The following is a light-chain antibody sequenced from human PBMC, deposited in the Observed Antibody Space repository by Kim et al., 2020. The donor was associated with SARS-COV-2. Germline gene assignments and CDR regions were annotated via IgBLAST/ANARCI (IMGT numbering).Light chain of an antibody. CDR1: TMSMKS. Sequence: APGKTARMSGGGDTMSMKSVWWYQQKTGQAPGAVIYDDSHRPSVVPERFSGSRSGNTATLTISGVEAGDEADYYCHVWDTSNDRVVFGGGTQLTVL. CDR3: HVWDTSNDRVV. V-gene: IGLV3-21*03. J-gene: IGLJ2*01. CDR2: DDS.